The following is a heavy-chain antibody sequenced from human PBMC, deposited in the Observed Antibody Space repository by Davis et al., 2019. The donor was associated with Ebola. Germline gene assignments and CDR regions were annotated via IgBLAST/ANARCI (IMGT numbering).Heavy chain of an antibody. CDR3: ARTLGGLVIS. Sequence: GESLKISCVASGFSFSSYSMNWVRQAPGKGLEWVSSISSSSSYIYYADSVKGRFTISRDNAKNSLYLQMNSLRAEDTAVYYCARTLGGLVISWGQGTLVTVSS. J-gene: IGHJ4*02. CDR2: ISSSSSYI. D-gene: IGHD3/OR15-3a*01. V-gene: IGHV3-21*04. CDR1: GFSFSSYS.